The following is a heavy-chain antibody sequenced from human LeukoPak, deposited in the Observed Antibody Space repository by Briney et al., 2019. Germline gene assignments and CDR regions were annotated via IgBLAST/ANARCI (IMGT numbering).Heavy chain of an antibody. D-gene: IGHD3-16*01. J-gene: IGHJ4*02. Sequence: GGSLRLSCAASGFTFSSYSMTWVRQAPGKGLEWVSSISSSSSYIYYADSVKGRFTISRDNAKNSLYLQMNSLRAEDTAVYYCARDSDDYVWGSYRKLNFDYWGQGTLVTVSS. CDR3: ARDSDDYVWGSYRKLNFDY. CDR1: GFTFSSYS. V-gene: IGHV3-21*01. CDR2: ISSSSSYI.